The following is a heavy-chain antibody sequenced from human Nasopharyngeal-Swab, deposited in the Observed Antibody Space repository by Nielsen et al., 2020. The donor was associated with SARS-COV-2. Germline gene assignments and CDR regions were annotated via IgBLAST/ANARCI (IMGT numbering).Heavy chain of an antibody. Sequence: RQAPGKGLEWIGEINHSGSTYYNPSLKSRVTISVDTSKNQFSLKLSSVTAADTAVYYCARAYRGITMIVGVFEYFDYWGQGTLVTVSS. CDR3: ARAYRGITMIVGVFEYFDY. J-gene: IGHJ4*02. CDR2: INHSGST. D-gene: IGHD3-22*01. V-gene: IGHV4-34*09.